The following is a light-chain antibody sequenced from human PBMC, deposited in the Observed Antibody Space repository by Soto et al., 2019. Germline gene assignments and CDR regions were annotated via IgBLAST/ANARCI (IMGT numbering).Light chain of an antibody. CDR2: DVN. V-gene: IGLV2-14*01. J-gene: IGLJ1*01. CDR3: TSYTAKHTLV. Sequence: QSVLAQPASVSGSPGQSITISCSGPTSDIHDFNSISWYRHHPGKAPRLIVYDVNKRPSGISPRFSGSKSGLTASLTISGLQGEDEADYLCTSYTAKHTLVFGTGTKVTVL. CDR1: TSDIHDFNS.